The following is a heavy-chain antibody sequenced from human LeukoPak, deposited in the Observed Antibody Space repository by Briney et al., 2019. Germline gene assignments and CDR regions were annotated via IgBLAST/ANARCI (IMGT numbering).Heavy chain of an antibody. V-gene: IGHV3-23*01. CDR2: ILGSGDST. CDR1: GFTFSICA. Sequence: PGGSLRLSCAASGFTFSICAMSWVRQAPGKGLEWVSGILGSGDSTYHADSVKGRFTISRDNSKNTLYLQMNSLRADDTAVYYCAGHYGSHDAFDIWGQRTMVTVSS. CDR3: AGHYGSHDAFDI. D-gene: IGHD3-16*01. J-gene: IGHJ3*02.